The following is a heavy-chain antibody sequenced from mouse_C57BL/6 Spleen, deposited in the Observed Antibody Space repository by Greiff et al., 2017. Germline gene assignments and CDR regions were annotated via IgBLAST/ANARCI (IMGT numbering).Heavy chain of an antibody. CDR1: GYPFPDYY. D-gene: IGHD3-2*02. Sequence: QVQLQESGAELVRPGASVKLSCQASGYPFPDYYLNWVKQRPGQGLEWIARIYPGSGNTYYNEKFKGKATLTAEKSSSTAYMQLSSLTSEDSAVYFCARERLHYFDYWGQGTTLTVSS. CDR3: ARERLHYFDY. J-gene: IGHJ2*01. V-gene: IGHV1-76*01. CDR2: IYPGSGNT.